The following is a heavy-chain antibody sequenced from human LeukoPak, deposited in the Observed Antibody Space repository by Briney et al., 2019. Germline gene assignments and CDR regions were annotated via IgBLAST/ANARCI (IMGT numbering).Heavy chain of an antibody. D-gene: IGHD6-19*01. V-gene: IGHV3-11*04. Sequence: GGSLRLSCAASRFTFSDFYMSWIRQAPGKGLEWISYISNSGTTVYYADSVKGRFTISRDNAKNSLYLQMNSLRAEDTAVYYCARHARVAGFDYWGLGTLVTVSS. CDR2: ISNSGTTV. CDR3: ARHARVAGFDY. J-gene: IGHJ4*02. CDR1: RFTFSDFY.